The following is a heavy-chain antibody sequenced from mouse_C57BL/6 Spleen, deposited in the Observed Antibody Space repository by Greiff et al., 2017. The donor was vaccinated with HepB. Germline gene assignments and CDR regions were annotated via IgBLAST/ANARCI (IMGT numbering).Heavy chain of an antibody. CDR1: GYTFTDYY. Sequence: QVQLQQSGAELVRPGASVKLSCKASGYTFTDYYINWVKQRPGQGLEWIARIYPGSGNTYYNEKFKGKATLTAEKSSSTAYMQLSSLTSEDSAVYFCARGDYYGSSYDWYVDVWGTGTTVTVSS. CDR3: ARGDYYGSSYDWYVDV. CDR2: IYPGSGNT. D-gene: IGHD1-1*01. V-gene: IGHV1-76*01. J-gene: IGHJ1*03.